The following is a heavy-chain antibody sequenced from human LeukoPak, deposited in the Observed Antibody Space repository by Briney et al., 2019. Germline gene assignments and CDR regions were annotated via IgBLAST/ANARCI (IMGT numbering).Heavy chain of an antibody. Sequence: GESLKISCKGSGYSFTSYWIGWVRQMPGKGLEWMGIIYPGDSDTRYSPSFQGQVTISADKSISTAYLQWSSLKASDTAMYYCARMGGNGDYGSYYMDVWGKGTTVTVSS. CDR3: ARMGGNGDYGSYYMDV. CDR1: GYSFTSYW. V-gene: IGHV5-51*01. CDR2: IYPGDSDT. D-gene: IGHD4-17*01. J-gene: IGHJ6*03.